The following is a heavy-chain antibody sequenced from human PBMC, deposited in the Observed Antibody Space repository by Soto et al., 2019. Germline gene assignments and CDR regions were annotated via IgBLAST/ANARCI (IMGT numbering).Heavy chain of an antibody. CDR1: GGTFSSYA. V-gene: IGHV1-69*13. CDR3: ARDKAARPLNYYYGMDV. CDR2: IIPIFGTA. D-gene: IGHD6-6*01. J-gene: IGHJ6*02. Sequence: SVKVSCKASGGTFSSYAISWVRQAPGQGLEWMGGIIPIFGTANYAQKFQGRVTITADESTSTAYMELSSLRSEDTAVYYCARDKAARPLNYYYGMDVWGQGTTVTVSS.